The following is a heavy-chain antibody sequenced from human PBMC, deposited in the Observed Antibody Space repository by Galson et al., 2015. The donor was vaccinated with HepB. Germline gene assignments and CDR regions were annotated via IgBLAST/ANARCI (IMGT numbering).Heavy chain of an antibody. Sequence: SLRLSCAASGFTFSSYEMNWVRQAPGKGLEWVSYISSSGSTIYYADSVKGRFTISRDNAKNSLYLQMNSLRAEDTAVYYCARDNWNMDYYYGMDVWGQGTTVTVSS. CDR2: ISSSGSTI. J-gene: IGHJ6*02. CDR3: ARDNWNMDYYYGMDV. CDR1: GFTFSSYE. V-gene: IGHV3-48*03. D-gene: IGHD1/OR15-1a*01.